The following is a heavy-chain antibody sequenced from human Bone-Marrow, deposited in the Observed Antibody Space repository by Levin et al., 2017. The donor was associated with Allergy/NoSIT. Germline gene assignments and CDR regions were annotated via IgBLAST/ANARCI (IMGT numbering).Heavy chain of an antibody. CDR1: GASVSSFY. V-gene: IGHV4-4*09. CDR3: AKGYSSSWSLRGAFDV. J-gene: IGHJ3*01. Sequence: ASETLSLTCGVSGASVSSFYWNWIRQSPEKGLEWIGYIYHSGGTNYNPSLNSRVTISLDTSENHVSLRLRSMTAADTAVYYCAKGYSSSWSLRGAFDVWGKGTKVTVSS. CDR2: IYHSGGT. D-gene: IGHD6-13*01.